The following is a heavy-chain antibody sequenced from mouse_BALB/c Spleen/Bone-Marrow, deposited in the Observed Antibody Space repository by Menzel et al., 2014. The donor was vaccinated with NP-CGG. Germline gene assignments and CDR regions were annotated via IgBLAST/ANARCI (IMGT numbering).Heavy chain of an antibody. Sequence: VMLVESGPGLVAPSQSLSITCTVSGFSLTSYGVHWVRQPPGKGLEWLGIIWAGGSTNYNSALMSRLSISKDNSKSQVFLKMNSLQTDDTAMYYCAREDGYLHYYAVDYWGQGTSVTVSS. J-gene: IGHJ4*01. D-gene: IGHD2-3*01. CDR3: AREDGYLHYYAVDY. V-gene: IGHV2-9*02. CDR2: IWAGGST. CDR1: GFSLTSYG.